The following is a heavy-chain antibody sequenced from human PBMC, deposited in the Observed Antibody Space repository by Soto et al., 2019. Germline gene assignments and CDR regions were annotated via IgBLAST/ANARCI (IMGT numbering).Heavy chain of an antibody. Sequence: SETLSLTCTVSGGSISSGDYYWSWIRQPPGKGLEWIGYIYYSGSTYYNPSLKSRVTISVDTSKNQFSLKLSSVTAADTAVYYCARTTYYDFWRGYPTESPNWFDPWGQGTLVTLSS. CDR2: IYYSGST. D-gene: IGHD3-3*01. V-gene: IGHV4-30-4*01. J-gene: IGHJ5*02. CDR3: ARTTYYDFWRGYPTESPNWFDP. CDR1: GGSISSGDYY.